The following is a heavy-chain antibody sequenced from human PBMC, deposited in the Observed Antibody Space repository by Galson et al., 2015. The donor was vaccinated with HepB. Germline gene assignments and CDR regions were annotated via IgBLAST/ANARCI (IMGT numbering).Heavy chain of an antibody. D-gene: IGHD5-18*01. J-gene: IGHJ4*02. V-gene: IGHV3-53*01. CDR2: IDSGGSA. Sequence: SLRLSCAASGFTVSSNHMTWVRQAPGKGLEWVSVIDSGGSADYANSVTGRFTISRDNAKNTVYLQMNGLRVEDTAIYYCARKHTYGLDWGQGTLVTVSS. CDR3: ARKHTYGLD. CDR1: GFTVSSNH.